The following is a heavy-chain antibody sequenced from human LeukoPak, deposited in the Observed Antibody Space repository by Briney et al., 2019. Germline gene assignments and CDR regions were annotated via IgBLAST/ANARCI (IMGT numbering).Heavy chain of an antibody. V-gene: IGHV1-18*01. J-gene: IGHJ6*03. D-gene: IGHD3-3*01. Sequence: ASVKVSCKASGYTFTSYGISWVRQAPGQGLEWMGWISAYNGNTNYAQKLQGRVTMTTDTSTSTAYMELRSLRSDDTAVYYCARSQDHYDFWSGYYIGYYYYYMDVWGKGTTVTVSS. CDR2: ISAYNGNT. CDR1: GYTFTSYG. CDR3: ARSQDHYDFWSGYYIGYYYYYMDV.